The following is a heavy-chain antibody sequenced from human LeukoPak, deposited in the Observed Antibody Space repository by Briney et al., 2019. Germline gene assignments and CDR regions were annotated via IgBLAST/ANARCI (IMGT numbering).Heavy chain of an antibody. CDR1: GFTFSSYA. V-gene: IGHV3-23*01. D-gene: IGHD3-16*01. Sequence: GGSLRLSCAASGFTFSSYAMRWVRQAPGKGLEWVSAIGSGSGGTTIYADSVKGRFTISRDNSKNTLYLQMSSLRGEDTAVYYCAKNYESRRGVPYGMDVWGQGTTVTVSS. CDR2: IGSGSGGTT. J-gene: IGHJ6*02. CDR3: AKNYESRRGVPYGMDV.